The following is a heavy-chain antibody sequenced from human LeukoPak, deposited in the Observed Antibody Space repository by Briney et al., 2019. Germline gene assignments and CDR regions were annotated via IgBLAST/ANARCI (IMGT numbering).Heavy chain of an antibody. CDR3: ARSRGQNWFDP. J-gene: IGHJ5*02. D-gene: IGHD3-10*01. Sequence: GASVKVSCKASGYTFTSYYMHWVRHAPGKEVEWMGIINPSGGSTSYAQKFQGRVTMTRDTSTSTVYMELSSLRSEDTAVYYCARSRGQNWFDPWAQGTLVTVSS. CDR2: INPSGGST. V-gene: IGHV1-46*01. CDR1: GYTFTSYY.